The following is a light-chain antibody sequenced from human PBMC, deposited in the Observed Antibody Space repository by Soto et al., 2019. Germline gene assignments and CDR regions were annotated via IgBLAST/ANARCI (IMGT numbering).Light chain of an antibody. Sequence: EIVLTQSPGTLPLSPGERATLSCRASSTVSSSYLAWYQQKPGKAPSLVIYGASSRATGIPDRFRGSGSGTDFTLTISRLEPEDFAVYYCQQYGRSPLTFGGGNKVEIK. V-gene: IGKV3-20*01. CDR1: STVSSSY. CDR2: GAS. J-gene: IGKJ4*01. CDR3: QQYGRSPLT.